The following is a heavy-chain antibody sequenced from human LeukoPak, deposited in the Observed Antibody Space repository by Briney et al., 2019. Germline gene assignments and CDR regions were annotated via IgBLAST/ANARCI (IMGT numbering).Heavy chain of an antibody. Sequence: PSETLSLTCTVSGGSISSSSYYWGWIRQPPGKGLEWIGSIYYSGSTYYNPSLKSRVTISVDTSKNQFSLKLSSVTAADTAVYYCASTRGLDYSDSSGYLNWGQGTLVTVSS. CDR1: GGSISSSSYY. D-gene: IGHD3-22*01. CDR3: ASTRGLDYSDSSGYLN. CDR2: IYYSGST. V-gene: IGHV4-39*01. J-gene: IGHJ4*02.